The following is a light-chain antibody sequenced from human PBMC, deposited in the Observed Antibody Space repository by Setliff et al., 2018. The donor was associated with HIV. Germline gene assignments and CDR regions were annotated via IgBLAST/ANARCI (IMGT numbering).Light chain of an antibody. CDR3: CSYTGDIILYV. CDR1: TSDVGSYNL. CDR2: GVN. J-gene: IGLJ1*01. V-gene: IGLV2-23*02. Sequence: QSALTQPASVSGSPGQSITISCTGTTSDVGSYNLLSWYQQHPGRAPKLIIYGVNRRPSDVSSRFSAAKSGDTASLTISDLQAEDEADYYCCSYTGDIILYVFGTGTKVTVL.